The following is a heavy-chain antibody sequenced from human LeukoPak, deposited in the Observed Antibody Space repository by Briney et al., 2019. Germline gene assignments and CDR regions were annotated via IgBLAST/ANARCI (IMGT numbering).Heavy chain of an antibody. CDR2: IYYSGST. Sequence: SQTLSLTCTVSGGSISSGGYFWSWIRQHPGKGLEWIGYIYYSGSTYYNPSLKIPLTISVDTSKNQCTLKLSSVTAADTAVYYCARAPYDFWSGYSQIYFEYWGTGTLVTVSS. J-gene: IGHJ4*02. CDR1: GGSISSGGYF. CDR3: ARAPYDFWSGYSQIYFEY. D-gene: IGHD3-3*01. V-gene: IGHV4-31*01.